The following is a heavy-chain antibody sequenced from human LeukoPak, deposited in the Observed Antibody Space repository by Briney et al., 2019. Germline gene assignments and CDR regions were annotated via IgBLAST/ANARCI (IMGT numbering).Heavy chain of an antibody. CDR2: MNPNSGNT. CDR1: GYTFTSYD. D-gene: IGHD3-10*01. J-gene: IGHJ6*03. CDR3: ARGTRVTMVRGVIIFPSYYYYYYMDV. V-gene: IGHV1-8*03. Sequence: AASVKVSCKASGYTFTSYDINWVRQATGQGLEWMGWMNPNSGNTGYAQKFQGRVTITRNTSISTAYMELSSLRSEDTAVYYCARGTRVTMVRGVIIFPSYYYYYYMDVWGKGTTVTVSS.